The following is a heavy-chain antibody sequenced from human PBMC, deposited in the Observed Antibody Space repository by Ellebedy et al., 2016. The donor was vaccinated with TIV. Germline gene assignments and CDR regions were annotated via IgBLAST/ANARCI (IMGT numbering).Heavy chain of an antibody. CDR3: AKERGYGHFYFDY. J-gene: IGHJ4*02. CDR2: SSSSST. CDR1: GFKFDEYA. D-gene: IGHD5-12*01. V-gene: IGHV3-23*01. Sequence: GESLKISCETSGFKFDEYAMTWVRQAPGKGLEWVSTSSSSSTYYADSVKGRFSIFRDKSKKTVHLQMNGLRVGDTATYYCAKERGYGHFYFDYWGQGALVTVSS.